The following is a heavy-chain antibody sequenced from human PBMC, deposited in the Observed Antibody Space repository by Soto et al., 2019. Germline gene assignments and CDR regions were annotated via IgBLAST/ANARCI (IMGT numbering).Heavy chain of an antibody. CDR1: GGSVSGDSW. CDR2: IFRSGTT. V-gene: IGHV4-4*02. D-gene: IGHD4-17*01. CDR3: ASGGDYTWHS. J-gene: IGHJ4*02. Sequence: QVQLQESGPGLVKPSGTLSLTCAVSGGSVSGDSWWSWVRQSPGKGLEWIGEIFRSGTTFYNPSLESRITISIDKSKIQFSLKLTSVPAADTAVYYCASGGDYTWHSWGQGTLVTVSS.